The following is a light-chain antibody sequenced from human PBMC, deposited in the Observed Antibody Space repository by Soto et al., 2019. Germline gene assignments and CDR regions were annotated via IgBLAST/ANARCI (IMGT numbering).Light chain of an antibody. Sequence: QSVLTQPPSVSGAPGQRVTISCTGSSSNIGAGYDVHWYQQLPGTAPKLLIYVNINRPSGVPDRFSGSKSGTSASLAITGLQAEYEADYYCQSYDSSLSGVVFGGGTQLTVL. V-gene: IGLV1-40*01. CDR2: VNI. J-gene: IGLJ2*01. CDR3: QSYDSSLSGVV. CDR1: SSNIGAGYD.